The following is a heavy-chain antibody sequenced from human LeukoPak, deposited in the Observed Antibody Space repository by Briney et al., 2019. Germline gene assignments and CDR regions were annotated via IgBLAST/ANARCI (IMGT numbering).Heavy chain of an antibody. CDR1: GGSISSDDYY. CDR2: IYDSAST. Sequence: SETLSLTCTVSGGSISSDDYYWGWMRQTPGKGLDWIGSIYDSASTNYHPSLKSRVTIALDTSKNQVSLRLTSVTAADTAVYYCARCRDGGRGEAADYWGQGTLVTVSS. V-gene: IGHV4-39*07. D-gene: IGHD4-23*01. CDR3: ARCRDGGRGEAADY. J-gene: IGHJ4*02.